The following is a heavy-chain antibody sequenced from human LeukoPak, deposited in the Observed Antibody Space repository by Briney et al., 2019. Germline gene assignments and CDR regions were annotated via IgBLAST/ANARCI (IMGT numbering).Heavy chain of an antibody. CDR3: ARAIRTGLGIGSFDG. V-gene: IGHV4-59*01. CDR2: ISDSGSP. Sequence: PSETLSLTCTVSGGSISNSYWSWIRQPPGKGMEWIGYISDSGSPDYSPSLKSRVTILADTSKNQFSLILTSVTAADTAVYYCARAIRTGLGIGSFDGWGQGTLVTVSS. CDR1: GGSISNSY. J-gene: IGHJ4*02. D-gene: IGHD7-27*01.